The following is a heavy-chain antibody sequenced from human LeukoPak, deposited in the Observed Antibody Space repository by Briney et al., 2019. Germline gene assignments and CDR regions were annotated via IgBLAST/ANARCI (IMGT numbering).Heavy chain of an antibody. J-gene: IGHJ4*02. CDR2: IASNTDGGTT. CDR3: TTEYWGSFNY. D-gene: IGHD7-27*01. V-gene: IGHV3-15*04. CDR1: GFTFSNAW. Sequence: GGSLRLSCAASGFTFSNAWMNWVRQAPGKGLEWVSRIASNTDGGTTDYAAPVKGRFTISRDDAKKTLDLQMNSLKIEDTAVYYCTTEYWGSFNYWGQGTLVTVSP.